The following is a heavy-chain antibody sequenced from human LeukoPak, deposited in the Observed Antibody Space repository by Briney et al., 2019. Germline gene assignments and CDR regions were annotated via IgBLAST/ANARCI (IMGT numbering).Heavy chain of an antibody. Sequence: ASVKVSCKASLYTFTAYYMHRVRPAPGQGLEWMGWIDSKNGDTKYAQKFQSRLTITRDTSIGIAYMELRSLISDDTAVYYCASEVYCSGGHCSVQRVASWGQGTPVTVSS. CDR3: ASEVYCSGGHCSVQRVAS. V-gene: IGHV1-2*02. D-gene: IGHD2-15*01. CDR2: IDSKNGDT. J-gene: IGHJ4*02. CDR1: LYTFTAYY.